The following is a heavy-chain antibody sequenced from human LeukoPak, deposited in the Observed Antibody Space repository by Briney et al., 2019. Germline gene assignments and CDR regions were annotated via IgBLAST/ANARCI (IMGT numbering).Heavy chain of an antibody. V-gene: IGHV5-10-1*01. CDR2: IDPSDSYT. D-gene: IGHD3-22*01. CDR3: ARDNHYDSSGLDY. CDR1: GYSFTSYW. J-gene: IGHJ4*02. Sequence: GESLRISCKGSGYSFTSYWISWVRQMPGKGLEWMGRIDPSDSYTNDSPSFQGHVTISADKSINTAYLQWSSLKASDSAMYYCARDNHYDSSGLDYWGPGTRVTVSS.